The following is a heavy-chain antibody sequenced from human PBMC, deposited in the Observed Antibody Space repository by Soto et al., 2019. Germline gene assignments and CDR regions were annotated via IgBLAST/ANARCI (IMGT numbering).Heavy chain of an antibody. D-gene: IGHD6-13*01. CDR3: ARSARPYSSSWLDY. CDR1: GGSVCGYY. CDR2: INHSGST. V-gene: IGHV4-34*01. Sequence: SGTLSITCAAYGGSVCGYYWSGVLQPPGKGLEWIGEINHSGSTNYNPSLKSRVTISVDTSKNQFSLKLSSVTAADTAVYYCARSARPYSSSWLDYWGQGTLVTVSS. J-gene: IGHJ4*02.